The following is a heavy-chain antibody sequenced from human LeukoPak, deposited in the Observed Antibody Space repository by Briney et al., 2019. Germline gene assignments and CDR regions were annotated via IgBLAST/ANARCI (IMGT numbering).Heavy chain of an antibody. V-gene: IGHV4-39*07. CDR2: IYYTGST. Sequence: SETLSLTCTVSGGSIRSSSYYWGWIRQPPGKGLEWIGSIYYTGSTYYNPSLKSRVTISVDTSKNQFSLKLNSVTAADTAVYYCARVYYYDSSDYYDTSCFDYWGQGTLVIVSS. CDR3: ARVYYYDSSDYYDTSCFDY. D-gene: IGHD3-22*01. CDR1: GGSIRSSSYY. J-gene: IGHJ4*02.